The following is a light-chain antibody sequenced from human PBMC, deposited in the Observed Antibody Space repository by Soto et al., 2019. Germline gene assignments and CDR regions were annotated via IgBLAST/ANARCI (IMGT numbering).Light chain of an antibody. V-gene: IGKV1-33*01. CDR2: DAS. Sequence: DLQMTQSPSSLSASVGDRVTITCQASQDLNNYLIWYQHKPGTAPKLLIYDASTLGTGVSSRFSGGGSGTHFTFTISSLQPEDMATYYCQQFDSVPCTFGQGTKLELK. CDR3: QQFDSVPCT. CDR1: QDLNNY. J-gene: IGKJ2*02.